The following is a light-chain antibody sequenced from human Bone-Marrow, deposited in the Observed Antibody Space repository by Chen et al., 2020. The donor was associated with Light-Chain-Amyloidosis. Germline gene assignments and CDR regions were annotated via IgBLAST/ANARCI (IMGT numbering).Light chain of an antibody. J-gene: IGLJ2*01. CDR1: DLPTKY. V-gene: IGLV3-25*03. Sequence: SYELTQPPSVSVSPGQTARITCSGDDLPTKYAYWYQQKPGQAPVLVIHRDTERPSGISARFSGSSEGTTATLTISGVQAEDEADYHCQSADSSGTYEVIFGGGTKLTVL. CDR3: QSADSSGTYEVI. CDR2: RDT.